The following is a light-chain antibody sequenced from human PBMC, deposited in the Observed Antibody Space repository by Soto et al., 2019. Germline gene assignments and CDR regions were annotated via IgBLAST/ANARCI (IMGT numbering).Light chain of an antibody. V-gene: IGKV1-5*01. CDR1: QGITVW. Sequence: DIQLTQSPSTLSASVGDRVTITCRASQGITVWLAWYQQKPGKAPKLLIYDASSVESGVPSRFSGSGSGTEFTLTISSLQPDDFATYYCQQYNSYWTFGQGTKVDI. CDR2: DAS. J-gene: IGKJ1*01. CDR3: QQYNSYWT.